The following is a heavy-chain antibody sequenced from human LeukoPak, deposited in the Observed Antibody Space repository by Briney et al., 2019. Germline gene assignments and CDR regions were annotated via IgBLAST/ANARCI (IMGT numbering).Heavy chain of an antibody. Sequence: GASVKVSCKASGGTFSSYAISWVRQAPGQGLEWMGWISAYNGNTNYAQKLQGRVTMTTDTSTSTAYMELRSLRSDEKAVYYCARADGWEAAAGTGGFRFQHWGQGTLVTVSS. V-gene: IGHV1-18*01. CDR3: ARADGWEAAAGTGGFRFQH. CDR2: ISAYNGNT. CDR1: GGTFSSYA. D-gene: IGHD6-13*01. J-gene: IGHJ1*01.